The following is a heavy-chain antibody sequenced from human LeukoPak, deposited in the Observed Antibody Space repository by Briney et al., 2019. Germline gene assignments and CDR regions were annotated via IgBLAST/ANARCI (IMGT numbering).Heavy chain of an antibody. CDR3: ARHPFATPFDY. CDR1: GGSLSDNY. CDR2: AYYSGHT. V-gene: IGHV4-59*08. J-gene: IGHJ4*02. D-gene: IGHD2-15*01. Sequence: SETLSLTCTVSGGSLSDNYSSWVRQPPGKGLEWIGYAYYSGHTNYNSSLKSRVTMSLDTSKSQFSLRLSSVTAADTAVYFCARHPFATPFDYWGPGTLVTVSS.